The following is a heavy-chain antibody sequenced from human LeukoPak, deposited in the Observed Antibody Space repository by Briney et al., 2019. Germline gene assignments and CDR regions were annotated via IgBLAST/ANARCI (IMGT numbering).Heavy chain of an antibody. CDR3: ARNRYYYGSRNYGVPNWFDP. D-gene: IGHD3-10*01. CDR1: GGSISSYY. Sequence: SETLSLTCTVSGGSISSYYWSWIRQPPGKGLEWIGSIYYSGSTYYKPSLKSRVTISVHTSKNQFSLRLSSVTAADTAVYYCARNRYYYGSRNYGVPNWFDPWGQGTLVTVFS. CDR2: IYYSGST. V-gene: IGHV4-39*01. J-gene: IGHJ5*02.